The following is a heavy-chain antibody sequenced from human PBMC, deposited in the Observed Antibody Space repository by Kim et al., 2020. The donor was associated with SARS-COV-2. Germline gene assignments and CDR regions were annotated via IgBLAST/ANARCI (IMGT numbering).Heavy chain of an antibody. J-gene: IGHJ4*02. CDR1: GFVVGSNY. CDR3: ARVGGGTSYYGSGTYYLLGY. Sequence: GGSLRLSCAASGFVVGSNYMSWVRQAPGRGLEWVSLIYSVVSTYYADSVKGRFTISRDNSKNTLYLQMNSLRVEDTAVYYCARVGGGTSYYGSGTYYLLGYWGQGTLVTGSS. V-gene: IGHV3-53*01. D-gene: IGHD3-10*01. CDR2: IYSVVST.